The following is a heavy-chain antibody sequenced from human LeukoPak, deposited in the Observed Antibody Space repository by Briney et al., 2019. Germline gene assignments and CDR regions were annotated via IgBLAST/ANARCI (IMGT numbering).Heavy chain of an antibody. V-gene: IGHV1-46*01. CDR3: ARDRRVTMVRYMDV. CDR2: INPSGGST. CDR1: GYTFTSYY. J-gene: IGHJ6*03. D-gene: IGHD3-10*01. Sequence: ASVKVSCKASGYTFTSYYMHWVRQAPGQGLEWMGIINPSGGSTSSAQKFQGRVTMTRDMSTSTVYMELSSLRSEHTAVYYCARDRRVTMVRYMDVWGKGTTVTVSS.